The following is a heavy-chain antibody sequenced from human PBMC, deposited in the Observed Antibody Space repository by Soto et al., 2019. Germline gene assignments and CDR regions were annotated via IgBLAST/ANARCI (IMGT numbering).Heavy chain of an antibody. V-gene: IGHV4-31*03. J-gene: IGHJ4*02. CDR3: ATCSGGSCYSGIDY. Sequence: SETLSLTCTVSGGSISSGGYYWSWIRQHPGKGLEWIGYIYYSGSTYYNPSLKSRVTISVDTSKNQFSLKLSSVTAADTAVYYCATCSGGSCYSGIDYWGQGTLVTVSS. CDR2: IYYSGST. D-gene: IGHD2-15*01. CDR1: GGSISSGGYY.